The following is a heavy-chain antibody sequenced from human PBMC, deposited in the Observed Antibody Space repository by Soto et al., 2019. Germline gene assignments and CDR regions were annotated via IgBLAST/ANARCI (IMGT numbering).Heavy chain of an antibody. CDR2: IYYSGST. CDR3: AREGGIVGATAADY. V-gene: IGHV4-31*03. Sequence: QVQLQESGPGLVKPSQTLSLTCTVSGGSISSGGYYWSWIRQHPGKGLEWIGYIYYSGSTYYNPSLKIRVTISVDTSKYQFSLKLSPVTAADTAVYYCAREGGIVGATAADYWGQGTLVTVSS. J-gene: IGHJ4*02. CDR1: GGSISSGGYY. D-gene: IGHD1-26*01.